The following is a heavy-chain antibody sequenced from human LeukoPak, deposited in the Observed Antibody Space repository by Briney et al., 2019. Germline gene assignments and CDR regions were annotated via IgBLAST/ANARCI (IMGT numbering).Heavy chain of an antibody. CDR1: GGTFSSYA. Sequence: ASVKVSRKASGGTFSSYAISWVRQAPGQGLEWMGRIIPIFGTANYAQKFQGRVTITTDESTSTAYMELSSLRSEDTAVYYCASPTNSGGSWYNYWGQGTLVTVSS. D-gene: IGHD6-13*01. J-gene: IGHJ4*02. CDR3: ASPTNSGGSWYNY. CDR2: IIPIFGTA. V-gene: IGHV1-69*05.